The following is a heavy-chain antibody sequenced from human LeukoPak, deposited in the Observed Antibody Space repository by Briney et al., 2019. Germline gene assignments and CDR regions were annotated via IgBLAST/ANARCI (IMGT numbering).Heavy chain of an antibody. J-gene: IGHJ6*03. Sequence: GGSLRLSCAASGFTFSSYGMHWVRQAPGKGLGWVAFIRYDGSNKYYADSVKGRFTISRDNSKNTLYLQMNSLRAEDTAVYYCAKDWYYYDSGGYYAVYYYYYMDVWGKGTTVTVSS. CDR1: GFTFSSYG. D-gene: IGHD3-22*01. CDR2: IRYDGSNK. CDR3: AKDWYYYDSGGYYAVYYYYYMDV. V-gene: IGHV3-30*02.